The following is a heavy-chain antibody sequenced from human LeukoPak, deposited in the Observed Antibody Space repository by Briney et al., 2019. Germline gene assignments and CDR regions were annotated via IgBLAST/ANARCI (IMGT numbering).Heavy chain of an antibody. J-gene: IGHJ4*02. V-gene: IGHV3-30*03. CDR1: GFTFSSYG. CDR3: ARLDSEAY. CDR2: ITYDGSNK. D-gene: IGHD1-26*01. Sequence: GGSLRLSCAASGFTFSSYGMHWVRQAPGKGLEWVAVITYDGSNKYYADSVKGRFTISRDNSKNTLYLQMNSLRTEDTAVYYCARLDSEAYWGQGTLVTVSS.